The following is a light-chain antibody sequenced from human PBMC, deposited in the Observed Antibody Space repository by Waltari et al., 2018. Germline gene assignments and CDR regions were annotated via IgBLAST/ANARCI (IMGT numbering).Light chain of an antibody. CDR2: AAS. Sequence: EVVLTQSPGTLSVSPGERATLSCRASQSLSSGNVAWYQQKPGQAPRLLMYAASVRATDVTDRFRGSGSVTDYTLTISRLEPEDYAIYYCQEYGTSPQVTFGRGTRLEIK. CDR1: QSLSSGN. J-gene: IGKJ5*01. V-gene: IGKV3-20*01. CDR3: QEYGTSPQVT.